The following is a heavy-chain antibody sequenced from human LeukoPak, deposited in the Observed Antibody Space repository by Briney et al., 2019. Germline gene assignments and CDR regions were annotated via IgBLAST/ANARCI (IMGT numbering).Heavy chain of an antibody. CDR1: GGTFSSYA. CDR3: AREWFGDHPPCCYYYYGMDA. V-gene: IGHV1-69*01. CDR2: IIPVFGTA. D-gene: IGHD3-10*01. Sequence: HRGSVKVSCKAYGGTFSSYAMSWVRQAPGQGLEWLGGIIPVFGTANYAQKVQGRVTITADESTSTAYMELSSLRSEDTAVYYCAREWFGDHPPCCYYYYGMDAWGKGTTVTVSS. J-gene: IGHJ6*04.